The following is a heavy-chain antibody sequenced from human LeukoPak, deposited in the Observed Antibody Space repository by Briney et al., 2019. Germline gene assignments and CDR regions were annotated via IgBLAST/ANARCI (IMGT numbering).Heavy chain of an antibody. J-gene: IGHJ4*02. CDR2: IKQDGSEK. CDR1: GYTLSIYW. V-gene: IGHV3-7*01. CDR3: ARRAYYFDY. Sequence: PGGSLRLSCAASGYTLSIYWMSWVRQAPGKGLEWVANIKQDGSEKYYVDSVKGRFTISRDNAKNSLYLQMNSLRAEDTAVYYCARRAYYFDYWGQGTLVTVSS.